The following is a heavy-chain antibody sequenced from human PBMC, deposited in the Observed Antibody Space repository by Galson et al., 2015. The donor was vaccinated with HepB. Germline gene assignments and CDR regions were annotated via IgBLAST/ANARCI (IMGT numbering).Heavy chain of an antibody. CDR2: INWKADST. J-gene: IGHJ4*02. D-gene: IGHD3-10*01. Sequence: SLRLSCAASGITFDDYGMSWVRQGPGKGLGWVSGINWKADSTGYADSVKGRFTISRDNAKNSLYLQMNSLKVEDTALYHCARGYGGFFDYWGQGTLVTVSS. CDR3: ARGYGGFFDY. CDR1: GITFDDYG. V-gene: IGHV3-20*01.